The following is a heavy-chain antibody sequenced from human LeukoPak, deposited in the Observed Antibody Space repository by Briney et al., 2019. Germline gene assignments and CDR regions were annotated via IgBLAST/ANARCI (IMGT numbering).Heavy chain of an antibody. CDR3: ATRGYSYGYYFDY. V-gene: IGHV5-51*01. Sequence: GESLKISSKGSGYSFTSYWIGWVRQMPGKGLEWMGIIYPGDSDTRYSPSFQGQVTISADKSISTAYLQWSSLKASDTAMYYCATRGYSYGYYFDYWGQGTLVTVSS. D-gene: IGHD5-18*01. J-gene: IGHJ4*02. CDR1: GYSFTSYW. CDR2: IYPGDSDT.